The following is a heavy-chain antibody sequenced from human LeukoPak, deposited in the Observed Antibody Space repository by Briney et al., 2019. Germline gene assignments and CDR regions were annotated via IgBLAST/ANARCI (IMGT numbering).Heavy chain of an antibody. Sequence: SETLSLTCTVSGASISSSSYYWGWIRQPPGKGLEWIGTIYYTGSTYYNPSLKSRLTMSIDTSKKQFSLKLTSVTAADTAVYYCARDHRGYSYGSEQYHYYYMDVWGKGTTVTVSS. CDR2: IYYTGST. D-gene: IGHD5-18*01. CDR1: GASISSSSYY. J-gene: IGHJ6*03. V-gene: IGHV4-39*07. CDR3: ARDHRGYSYGSEQYHYYYMDV.